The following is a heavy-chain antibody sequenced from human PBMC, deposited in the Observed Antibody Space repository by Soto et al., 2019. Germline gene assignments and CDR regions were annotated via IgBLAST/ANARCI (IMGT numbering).Heavy chain of an antibody. V-gene: IGHV3-49*04. CDR3: TRTVGATDDAFDI. D-gene: IGHD1-26*01. Sequence: GGSLRLSCTASGFTFGDYAMSWVRQAPGKGLEWVGFIRSKAYGGTTEYAASVKGRFTISRDDSKSIAYLQMNSLKTEDTAVYYCTRTVGATDDAFDIWGQGTMVTVSS. J-gene: IGHJ3*02. CDR2: IRSKAYGGTT. CDR1: GFTFGDYA.